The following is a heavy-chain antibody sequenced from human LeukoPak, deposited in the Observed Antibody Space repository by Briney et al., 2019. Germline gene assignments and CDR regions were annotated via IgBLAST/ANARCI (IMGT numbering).Heavy chain of an antibody. CDR2: ISGSGGST. D-gene: IGHD3-22*01. V-gene: IGHV3-23*01. CDR1: GFTFSSSA. Sequence: GGSLRLSCAASGFTFSSSAMSWVRQAPGKGLEWGSVISGSGGSTYYADAVKGRFTISRDNSKNTLYLQMNSLRAEDTAVYYCAKHPYYYYDSSGYYRDFWGQGTLVTVSS. CDR3: AKHPYYYYDSSGYYRDF. J-gene: IGHJ4*02.